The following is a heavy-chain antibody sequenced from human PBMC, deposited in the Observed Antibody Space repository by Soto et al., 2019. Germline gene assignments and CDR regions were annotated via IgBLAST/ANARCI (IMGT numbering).Heavy chain of an antibody. CDR2: ISYDGSNK. CDR1: GFTFSSYA. V-gene: IGHV3-30-3*01. J-gene: IGHJ4*02. Sequence: PGGSLRLSCAASGFTFSSYAMHWVRQAPGKGLGWVAVISYDGSNKYYADSVKGRFTISRDNSKNTLYLQMNSLRAEDTAVYYCARGGYSYGAYWFDYWGQGTLVTVSS. D-gene: IGHD5-18*01. CDR3: ARGGYSYGAYWFDY.